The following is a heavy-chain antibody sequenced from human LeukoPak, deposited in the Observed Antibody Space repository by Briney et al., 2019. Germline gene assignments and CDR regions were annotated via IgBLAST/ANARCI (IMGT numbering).Heavy chain of an antibody. D-gene: IGHD2-2*01. CDR2: IIPIFGKA. J-gene: IGHJ5*02. CDR3: ARDRWDIVVVLNWFDP. CDR1: GGTFSSYA. Sequence: SVKVSCKASGGTFSSYAISWVRQAPGQGLEWMGGIIPIFGKANYAQKFQGRVTITADESASTAYMELSSLRSEDTAVYYCARDRWDIVVVLNWFDPWGQGTLVTVSS. V-gene: IGHV1-69*13.